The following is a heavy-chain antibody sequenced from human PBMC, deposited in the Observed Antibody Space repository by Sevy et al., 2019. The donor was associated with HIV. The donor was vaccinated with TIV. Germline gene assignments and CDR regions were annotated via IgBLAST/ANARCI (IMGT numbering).Heavy chain of an antibody. CDR2: IYYSGST. D-gene: IGHD3-22*01. Sequence: SETLSLTCAVSAVSISSYYWSWIRQPPGKGLEWIGYIYYSGSTNYNPSLKSRVTISVDTSKNQFSLKLSSVTAADTAVYYCARAFRPGSYYYDSSGRWFDPWGQGTLVTVSS. CDR3: ARAFRPGSYYYDSSGRWFDP. CDR1: AVSISSYY. V-gene: IGHV4-59*01. J-gene: IGHJ5*02.